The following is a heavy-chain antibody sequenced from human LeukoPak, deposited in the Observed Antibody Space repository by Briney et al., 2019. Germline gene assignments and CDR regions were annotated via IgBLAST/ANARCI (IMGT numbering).Heavy chain of an antibody. Sequence: PGGSLRLACAASELTFNSNWMHWVRQAPGKGLVLVSRINSDGSTTNYADSVKGRFTISRDNAKNTLYLQMNSLRAEDTAVYYCTSYTSGWNWGQGTLVTVSS. CDR2: INSDGSTT. V-gene: IGHV3-74*01. CDR3: TSYTSGWN. D-gene: IGHD6-19*01. CDR1: ELTFNSNW. J-gene: IGHJ4*02.